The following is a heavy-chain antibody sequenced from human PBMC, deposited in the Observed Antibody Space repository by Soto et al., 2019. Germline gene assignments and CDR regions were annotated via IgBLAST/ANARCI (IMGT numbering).Heavy chain of an antibody. CDR1: GFTCSGSA. V-gene: IGHV3-73*01. CDR2: IRSKANSYAT. Sequence: GGSLRLSCAASGFTCSGSAMHWVRQSSGKGREWVGRIRSKANSYATAYAASVKGRFTISRDDSKNTAYLQMNSLKTEDTAVYYCTRHRSRLWSGYSGDAFDIWGQGTMVTVSS. J-gene: IGHJ3*02. CDR3: TRHRSRLWSGYSGDAFDI. D-gene: IGHD3-3*01.